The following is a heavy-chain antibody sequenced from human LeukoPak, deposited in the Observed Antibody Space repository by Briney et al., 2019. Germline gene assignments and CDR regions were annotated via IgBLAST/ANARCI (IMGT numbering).Heavy chain of an antibody. CDR2: IWYDGSNE. D-gene: IGHD3-22*01. V-gene: IGHV3-33*01. CDR3: ARADYYDSSGDYYGDY. CDR1: GFTFSRYV. J-gene: IGHJ4*02. Sequence: PGGSLRLSCAASGFTFSRYVMHWVRQAPGKGLQWVALIWYDGSNEYYTDSVKGRFTISRDNSKNTLYLQMNSLRAEDTAVYYCARADYYDSSGDYYGDYWGQGTLGIVSS.